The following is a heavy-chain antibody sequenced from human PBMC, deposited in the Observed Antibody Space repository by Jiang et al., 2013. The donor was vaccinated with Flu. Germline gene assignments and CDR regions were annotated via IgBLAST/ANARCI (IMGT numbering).Heavy chain of an antibody. Sequence: QSGSELKKPGASVKISCKASGYTFTNNVFNWVRRAPGQGLEWMGWINPNTGASKYAQAFTGRFVFSLDTSVSTTFLQISSLQAEDTAIYYCARVGSYYDNSGLLDYWGQGTLVTVSS. D-gene: IGHD3-22*01. CDR1: GYTFTNNV. V-gene: IGHV7-4-1*02. J-gene: IGHJ4*02. CDR3: ARVGSYYDNSGLLDY. CDR2: INPNTGAS.